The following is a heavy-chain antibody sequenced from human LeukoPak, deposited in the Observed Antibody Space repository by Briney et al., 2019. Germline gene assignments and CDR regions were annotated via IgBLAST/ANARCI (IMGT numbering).Heavy chain of an antibody. J-gene: IGHJ4*02. Sequence: SETLSLTCTVSGGSISSSSYYWGWIRQPPGKGLEWIGSIYYSGSTYYNPSLKSRVTISVDTSKNQFSLKLSSVTAADTAVYYCARVPSGELQYFDYWGQGTLVTVSS. D-gene: IGHD1-26*01. CDR2: IYYSGST. CDR3: ARVPSGELQYFDY. CDR1: GGSISSSSYY. V-gene: IGHV4-39*07.